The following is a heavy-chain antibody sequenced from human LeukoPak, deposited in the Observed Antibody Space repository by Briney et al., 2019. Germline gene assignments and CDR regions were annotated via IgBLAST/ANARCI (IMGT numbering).Heavy chain of an antibody. V-gene: IGHV3-7*03. CDR3: ARDRGYCSSTSCLPYYYGMDV. D-gene: IGHD2-2*01. J-gene: IGHJ6*04. CDR1: GFTFSSYW. CDR2: IKQDGSEK. Sequence: GGSLRLSCAASGFTFSSYWMSWVRQAPGKGLEWVANIKQDGSEKYYVDSVKGRFTISRDNAKNSLYLQMNSLRAEDTAVYYCARDRGYCSSTSCLPYYYGMDVWGKGTTVTVSS.